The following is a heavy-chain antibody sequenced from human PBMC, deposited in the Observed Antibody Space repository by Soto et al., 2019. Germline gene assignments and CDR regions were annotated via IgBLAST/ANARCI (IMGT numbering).Heavy chain of an antibody. CDR3: ARMRDPSSAGGASRRFDY. V-gene: IGHV2-26*01. J-gene: IGHJ4*02. D-gene: IGHD2-21*01. Sequence: QVTLKESGPVLVKPTETLTLTCTVSGFSLNNARMGVTWVRQPPGKALEWLAHVFSNDETSFNTSLKTRLTISRDASKSQVVLTLTNVDPVDTATYYCARMRDPSSAGGASRRFDYWGQGTLVTVSS. CDR1: GFSLNNARMG. CDR2: VFSNDET.